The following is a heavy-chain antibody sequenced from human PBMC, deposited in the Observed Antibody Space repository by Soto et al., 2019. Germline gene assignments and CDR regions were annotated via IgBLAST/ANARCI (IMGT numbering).Heavy chain of an antibody. CDR2: INPYSGHT. CDR1: GYTFTSYG. D-gene: IGHD3-22*01. J-gene: IGHJ5*02. CDR3: ARGQVVNFDNWFDP. V-gene: IGHV1-18*04. Sequence: QIQLLQSGAEVKKPGTSVKGSCKASGYTFTSYGISWVRQAPGQGREWMGWINPYSGHTNYAQNLQDRATMTTDTSTNTAYLELKSLRSDDTAVYFCARGQVVNFDNWFDPWGQGNLVTVSS.